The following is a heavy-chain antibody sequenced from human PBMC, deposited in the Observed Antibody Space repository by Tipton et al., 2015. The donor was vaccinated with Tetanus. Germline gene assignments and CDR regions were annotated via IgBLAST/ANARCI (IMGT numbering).Heavy chain of an antibody. CDR2: VYYSGRT. CDR3: ARMGFTYGQVVY. CDR1: GVSISDYY. D-gene: IGHD5-18*01. Sequence: TLSLTCTVSGVSISDYYWSWIRQSPGKGLEWIGHVYYSGRTYYNPPLKSRVTISADMSKNQFSLKLTSVTAADTATYYCARMGFTYGQVVYWGQGTLVTVAS. J-gene: IGHJ4*02. V-gene: IGHV4-30-4*01.